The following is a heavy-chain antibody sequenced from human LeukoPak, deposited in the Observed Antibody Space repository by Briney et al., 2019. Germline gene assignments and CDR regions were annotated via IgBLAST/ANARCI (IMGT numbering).Heavy chain of an antibody. V-gene: IGHV3-7*01. CDR1: GFTFSGYW. Sequence: GSLRLSCAASGFTFSGYWIALVRQAPGKGLEWVANINQYGRGKNQVHSVKGPFPISRDNAKKPPSLQMHHLNAEDTAVYYWWRAHWNDVALWGQGTLVTVSS. CDR2: INQYGRGK. CDR3: WRAHWNDVAL. D-gene: IGHD1-1*01. J-gene: IGHJ4*02.